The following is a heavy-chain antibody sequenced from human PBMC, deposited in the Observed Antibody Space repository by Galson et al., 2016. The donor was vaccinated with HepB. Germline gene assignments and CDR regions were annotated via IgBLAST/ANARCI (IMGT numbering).Heavy chain of an antibody. D-gene: IGHD3-10*01. CDR1: GFIFSSYG. CDR2: ISKDGRIK. CDR3: AKEDGGSGSYLEY. Sequence: SLRLSCAASGFIFSSYGMHWVLQAPGKGLEWVSVISKDGRIKNYAESEKGRFTISRDNSKITLYLQMNTLRVEDTAVYYCAKEDGGSGSYLEYWGQGTLVTVSS. J-gene: IGHJ4*02. V-gene: IGHV3-30*18.